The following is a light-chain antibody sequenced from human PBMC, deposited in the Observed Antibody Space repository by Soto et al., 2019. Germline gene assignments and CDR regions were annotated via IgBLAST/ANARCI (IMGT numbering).Light chain of an antibody. CDR2: GAS. Sequence: EIVMTQSPATVSVSPGERATLSCRASQSVSNNYLAWYQQKPGQAPRLLIYGASNRATGIPDRFSGSESGTDFTLTISRLEPEDFAVYYCQQYGSSGTFGQGTKVDIK. J-gene: IGKJ1*01. V-gene: IGKV3-20*01. CDR1: QSVSNNY. CDR3: QQYGSSGT.